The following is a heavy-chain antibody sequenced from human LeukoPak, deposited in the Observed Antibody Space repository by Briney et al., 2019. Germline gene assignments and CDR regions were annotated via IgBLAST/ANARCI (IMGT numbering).Heavy chain of an antibody. D-gene: IGHD3-9*01. CDR1: XXTXSSYX. J-gene: IGHJ4*02. CDR2: ISSSSSTI. CDR3: ARDETDYYDILTGGFDY. Sequence: GGXLXXXXXAXXXTXSSYXMNWVXQAPGKGLEWVSYISSSSSTIYYADSVKGRFTISRDNAKNSLYLQMNSLRDEDTAVYYCARDETDYYDILTGGFDYWGQGTLVTVSS. V-gene: IGHV3-48*02.